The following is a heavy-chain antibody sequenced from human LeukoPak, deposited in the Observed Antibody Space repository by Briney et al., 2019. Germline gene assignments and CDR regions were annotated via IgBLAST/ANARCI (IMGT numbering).Heavy chain of an antibody. V-gene: IGHV3-43*02. CDR2: ISGDGDST. J-gene: IGHJ4*02. CDR1: GLTPDEYA. Sequence: GGSLRLSCAASGLTPDEYAIHCVRHAPGGGREWISLISGDGDSTYYADCVKGRFTISRDSSKNSLYLQMNSLRAEDRALYYCAKDKAPWSFWSGYRDYWGQGTLVTVSS. D-gene: IGHD3-3*01. CDR3: AKDKAPWSFWSGYRDY.